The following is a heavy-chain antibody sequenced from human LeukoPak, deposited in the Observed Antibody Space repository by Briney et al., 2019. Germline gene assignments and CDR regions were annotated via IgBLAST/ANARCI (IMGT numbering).Heavy chain of an antibody. V-gene: IGHV4-59*01. Sequence: SETLSLTYTVSGGSISSYYWSWIRQPPGKGLEWIGYIYYSGSTNYNPSLKSRVTISVDTSKNQFSLKLSSVTAADTAVYYCARPAITMIAKDAFDIWGQGTMVTVSS. D-gene: IGHD3-22*01. CDR3: ARPAITMIAKDAFDI. CDR2: IYYSGST. J-gene: IGHJ3*02. CDR1: GGSISSYY.